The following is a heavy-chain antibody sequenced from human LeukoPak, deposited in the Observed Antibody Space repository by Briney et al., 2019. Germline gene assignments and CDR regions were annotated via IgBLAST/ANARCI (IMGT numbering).Heavy chain of an antibody. V-gene: IGHV3-15*01. CDR3: TTKDIVEDEPIDY. CDR2: IKSKTDGGTT. J-gene: IGHJ4*02. D-gene: IGHD2-15*01. CDR1: GFTFSNAW. Sequence: GGSLRLSCAASGFTFSNAWMSWVRQAPGKGLEWVGRIKSKTDGGTTDYAAPVKGRFTISRDDSKNTLYLQMNSLKTEDTAVYYCTTKDIVEDEPIDYWGQGTLVTVSS.